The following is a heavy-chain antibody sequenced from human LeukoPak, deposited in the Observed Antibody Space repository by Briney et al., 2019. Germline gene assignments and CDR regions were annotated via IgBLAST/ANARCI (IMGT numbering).Heavy chain of an antibody. CDR2: IIPILGIA. J-gene: IGHJ4*02. D-gene: IGHD3-16*01. CDR1: GGTSTIYA. Sequence: VSSLRVSSKPSGGTSTIYAISWGPQAPEQGLWGMGRIIPILGIANYAQKFQGRVTITADKSTSTAYMELSSLRSEDTAVYYCAKGRDQDYPDYWGQGTLVTVSS. CDR3: AKGRDQDYPDY. V-gene: IGHV1-69*04.